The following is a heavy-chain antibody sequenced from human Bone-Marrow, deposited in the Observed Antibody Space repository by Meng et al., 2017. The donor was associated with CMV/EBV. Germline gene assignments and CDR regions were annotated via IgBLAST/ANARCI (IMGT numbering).Heavy chain of an antibody. CDR3: ARVAIRSGFGMDV. J-gene: IGHJ6*02. D-gene: IGHD3-3*01. V-gene: IGHV3-13*01. CDR2: IGTAGDT. Sequence: GESLKISCAASGFTFSSYDMHWVRQATGKGLEWVSAIGTAGDTYYPGSVKGRFSISRENAKNSFYLQMNSLRAGDTAVYYCARVAIRSGFGMDVWGLGTTVTVSS. CDR1: GFTFSSYD.